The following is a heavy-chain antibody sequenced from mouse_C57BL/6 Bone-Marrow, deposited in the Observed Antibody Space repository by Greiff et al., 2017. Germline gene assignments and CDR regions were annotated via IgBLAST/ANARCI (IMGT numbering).Heavy chain of an antibody. J-gene: IGHJ1*03. CDR1: YFAFMASA. V-gene: IGHV1-49*01. CDR3: ARSWGNYGYFDV. CDR2: FTMYSDAT. Sequence: LQQSGAELVRPGSSVKLSCKDSYFAFMASAMHWVKQRPGPGLEWIGSFTMYSDATEYSENFKGKVTLTATTSSSTAYMELSSLTSENSAVYYSARSWGNYGYFDVWDTGTTVTVSS. D-gene: IGHD2-1*01.